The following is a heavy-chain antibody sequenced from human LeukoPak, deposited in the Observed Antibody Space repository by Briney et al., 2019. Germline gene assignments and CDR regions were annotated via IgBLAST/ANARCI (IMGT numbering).Heavy chain of an antibody. Sequence: GASVKVSCKASGYTFTSYGISWVRQAPGQGLEWMGWISTYNGNTNYAQKLQGRVTMTTDTSTSTAYMELRSLRSDDTAVYYCARDLLYCSGGSCPFDYWGQGTLVTVPS. CDR1: GYTFTSYG. CDR3: ARDLLYCSGGSCPFDY. D-gene: IGHD2-15*01. V-gene: IGHV1-18*01. CDR2: ISTYNGNT. J-gene: IGHJ4*02.